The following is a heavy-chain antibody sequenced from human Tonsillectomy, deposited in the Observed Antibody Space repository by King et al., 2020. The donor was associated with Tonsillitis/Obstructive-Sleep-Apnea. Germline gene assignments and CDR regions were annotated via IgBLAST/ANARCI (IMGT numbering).Heavy chain of an antibody. J-gene: IGHJ4*02. Sequence: QLVQSGGGLVQPGGSLRLSCAASGFTFSSYAMSWVRQAPGKGLEWVSAISGSGGSTYYADSVKGRFTISRDNSKNTLYLQMNSLRAEDTAVYYCAKDRSYIVVVPAAANGYWGQGTLVTVSS. CDR2: ISGSGGST. CDR3: AKDRSYIVVVPAAANGY. D-gene: IGHD2-2*01. CDR1: GFTFSSYA. V-gene: IGHV3-23*04.